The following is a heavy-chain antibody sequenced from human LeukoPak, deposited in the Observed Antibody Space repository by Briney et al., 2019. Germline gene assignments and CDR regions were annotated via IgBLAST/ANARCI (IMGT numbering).Heavy chain of an antibody. V-gene: IGHV3-30-3*01. D-gene: IGHD3-22*01. CDR3: ATYYYDSSGYYWESAFDI. J-gene: IGHJ3*02. CDR1: GFTFSSYA. Sequence: GGSLRLSCAASGFTFSSYAMHWVRQAPGKGLEWVAVISYDGSNKYYADSVKGRFTISRDNSKNTLYLQMNSLRAEDAAVYYCATYYYDSSGYYWESAFDIWGQGTMVTVSS. CDR2: ISYDGSNK.